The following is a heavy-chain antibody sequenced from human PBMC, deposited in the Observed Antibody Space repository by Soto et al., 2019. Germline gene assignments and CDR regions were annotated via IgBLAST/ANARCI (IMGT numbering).Heavy chain of an antibody. CDR2: ISAYNVNT. J-gene: IGHJ6*03. CDR3: AREYCSSTSCYVYRYYYYMDV. Sequence: ASVKVSCRASGYTFTSYGISWVRQAPGQGLEWMGLISAYNVNTNYAQMLQVRVTMTTDTSTSTAYMELRSLRSDDTAVYYCAREYCSSTSCYVYRYYYYMDVWGKGTTVTVSS. CDR1: GYTFTSYG. V-gene: IGHV1-18*01. D-gene: IGHD2-2*01.